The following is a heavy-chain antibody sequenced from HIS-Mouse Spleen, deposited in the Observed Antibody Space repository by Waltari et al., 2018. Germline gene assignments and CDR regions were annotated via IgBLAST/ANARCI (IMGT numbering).Heavy chain of an antibody. CDR2: ISSSSSYI. Sequence: EVQLVESGGGLVKPGGSLRLSCAASGFTFSSYSMNWVRQAPGKGLEWVSSISSSSSYICYADSVKGRFTISRDNAKNSLYLQMNSLRAEDTAVYYCARGLGINLLGSFDLWGRGTLVTVSS. CDR3: ARGLGINLLGSFDL. D-gene: IGHD2-8*02. J-gene: IGHJ2*01. V-gene: IGHV3-21*01. CDR1: GFTFSSYS.